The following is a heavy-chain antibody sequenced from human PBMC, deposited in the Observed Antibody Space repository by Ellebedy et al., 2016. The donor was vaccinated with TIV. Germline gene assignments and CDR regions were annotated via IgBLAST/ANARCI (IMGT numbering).Heavy chain of an antibody. Sequence: AASVKVSCKASGYTFTSYYMHWVRQAPGQGLEWMGIINPSGGSTSYAQKFQGRVTMTRDTSTSTVYMELSSLRSEDTAVYYCARDAIIAGPFWWFDPWGQGTLVTVSS. CDR1: GYTFTSYY. V-gene: IGHV1-46*01. CDR3: ARDAIIAGPFWWFDP. D-gene: IGHD2-21*01. CDR2: INPSGGST. J-gene: IGHJ5*02.